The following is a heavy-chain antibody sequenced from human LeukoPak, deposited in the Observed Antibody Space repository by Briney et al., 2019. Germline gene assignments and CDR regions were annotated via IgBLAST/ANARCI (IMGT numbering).Heavy chain of an antibody. CDR3: ARLYGGYSYGYSDY. CDR1: GGSISSYY. Sequence: SETLSLTCTVSGGSISSYYWSWIRQPPGKGLEWIEHIYYSGRTNYNPSLKSRVTLPVDTSKDQYSLKLSSVTAADTAVYYCARLYGGYSYGYSDYWGQGTLVTVSS. CDR2: IYYSGRT. V-gene: IGHV4-59*08. J-gene: IGHJ4*02. D-gene: IGHD5-18*01.